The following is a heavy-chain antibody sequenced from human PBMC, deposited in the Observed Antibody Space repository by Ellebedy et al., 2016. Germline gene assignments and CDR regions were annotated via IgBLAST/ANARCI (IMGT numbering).Heavy chain of an antibody. CDR1: GFTFSSYG. J-gene: IGHJ4*02. Sequence: GGSLRLSXAASGFTFSSYGMHWVRQAPGKGLEWVAVISYDGSNKYYADSVKGRFTISRDNSKNTLYLQMNSLRAEDTAVYYCAKEGDYDFWSGYLGDYWGQGTLVTVSS. CDR3: AKEGDYDFWSGYLGDY. CDR2: ISYDGSNK. D-gene: IGHD3-3*01. V-gene: IGHV3-30*18.